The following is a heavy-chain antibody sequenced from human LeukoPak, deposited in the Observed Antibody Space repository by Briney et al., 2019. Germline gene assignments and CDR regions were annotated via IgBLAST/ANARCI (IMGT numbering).Heavy chain of an antibody. J-gene: IGHJ3*02. CDR2: ISWNSGSI. CDR3: AKSSLERWGAFDT. V-gene: IGHV3-9*01. Sequence: GGSLRLSCAASGFTFDDYAMHWVRQAPGKGLEWVSGISWNSGSIGYADSVKGRFTISRDNAKNSLYLQMNSLRAEDTALYYCAKSSLERWGAFDTWGQGTMVTVSS. D-gene: IGHD1-1*01. CDR1: GFTFDDYA.